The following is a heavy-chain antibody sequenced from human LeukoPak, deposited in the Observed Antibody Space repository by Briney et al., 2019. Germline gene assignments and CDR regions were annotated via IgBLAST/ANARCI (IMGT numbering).Heavy chain of an antibody. Sequence: SVKVSCKASGFTFTSSAVRWVRQARGQRLEWIGWIVVGSGNTNYAQKFQERVTITRDMSTSTAYMELSSLRSEDTAVYYCAADSPPRRGPGYWGQGTLVTVSS. CDR2: IVVGSGNT. CDR1: GFTFTSSA. CDR3: AADSPPRRGPGY. D-gene: IGHD3-10*01. J-gene: IGHJ4*02. V-gene: IGHV1-58*01.